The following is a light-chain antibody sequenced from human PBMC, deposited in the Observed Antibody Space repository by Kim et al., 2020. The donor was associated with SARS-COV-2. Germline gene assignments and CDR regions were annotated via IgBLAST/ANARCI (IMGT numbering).Light chain of an antibody. CDR1: SLRSYY. Sequence: SSELTQDPAVSVALGQTVRITCQGDSLRSYYASWYQQKPGQAPVLVIYGKNNRPSGIPDRFSGSSSGNTASLTITWAQAEDEADYYCNSRDSIGNLNVVF. V-gene: IGLV3-19*01. CDR2: GKN. J-gene: IGLJ2*01. CDR3: NSRDSIGNLNVV.